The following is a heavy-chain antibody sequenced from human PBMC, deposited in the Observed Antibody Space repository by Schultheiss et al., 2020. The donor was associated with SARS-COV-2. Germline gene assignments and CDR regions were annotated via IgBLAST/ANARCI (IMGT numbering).Heavy chain of an antibody. CDR2: ISAYNGNT. V-gene: IGHV1-18*01. CDR3: ARVATVTTRPYYYYGMDV. J-gene: IGHJ6*02. D-gene: IGHD4-11*01. CDR1: GYTFTSYG. Sequence: ASVKVSCKASGYTFTSYGISWVRQAPGQGLEWMGWISAYNGNTNYAQKLQGRVTITRDTSASTAYMELSSLRSGDTAVYYCARVATVTTRPYYYYGMDVWGQGTTVTVSS.